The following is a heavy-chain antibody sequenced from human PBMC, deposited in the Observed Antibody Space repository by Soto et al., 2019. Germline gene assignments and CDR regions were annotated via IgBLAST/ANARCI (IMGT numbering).Heavy chain of an antibody. CDR2: INPNNGAT. CDR1: GDTFGRNA. D-gene: IGHD3-22*01. CDR3: APHYPDSSGYFDH. V-gene: IGHV1-2*02. J-gene: IGHJ4*02. Sequence: QVQLVQSGAEVKRPGSSVKVSCKASGDTFGRNAIHWVRQAPGQGLEWMGGINPNNGATNYAQNFQGRVTMTWDTSISTAYMEVRRLRSDDTAVYYCAPHYPDSSGYFDHWGQGTLVTVSS.